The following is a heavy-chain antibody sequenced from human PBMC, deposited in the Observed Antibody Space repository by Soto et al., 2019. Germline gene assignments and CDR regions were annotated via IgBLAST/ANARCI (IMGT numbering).Heavy chain of an antibody. D-gene: IGHD5-18*01. CDR2: IYYSGST. CDR1: GGSISSCDYY. Sequence: TLSLTCTVSGGSISSCDYYWSWIRQPPGKGLEWIGYIYYSGSTYYNPSLKSRVTISVDTSKNQFSLKLSSVTAADTAVYYCARVEQLWRTRKADAFDIWGQGTMVTVSS. CDR3: ARVEQLWRTRKADAFDI. V-gene: IGHV4-30-4*01. J-gene: IGHJ3*02.